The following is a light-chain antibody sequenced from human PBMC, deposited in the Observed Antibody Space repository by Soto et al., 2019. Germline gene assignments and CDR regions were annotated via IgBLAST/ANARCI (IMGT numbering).Light chain of an antibody. CDR3: HQYGRSPRT. CDR2: GAS. V-gene: IGKV3-20*01. CDR1: QSVSSNF. Sequence: EIVLTQSPGTLSLSPGDRATLSCRASQSVSSNFLAWYQQKPGQAPRLLIYGASRRATGIPDRFSGSGSGTDFTLTIRRLEPEDFAMYFCHQYGRSPRTFGQGTKVEIK. J-gene: IGKJ1*01.